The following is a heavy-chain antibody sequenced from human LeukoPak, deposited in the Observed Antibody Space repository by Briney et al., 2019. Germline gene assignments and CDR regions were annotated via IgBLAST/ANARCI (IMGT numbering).Heavy chain of an antibody. D-gene: IGHD3-16*01. Sequence: ASVKVSCKASGYTFTGYYIHWVRQAPGQGFEWMGWINPNSGDTNYAQKFQGWVTMTRDTSISTAYMELSRLRSDDAAVYYCARESGGATLYDYWGQGSLVTVSS. J-gene: IGHJ4*02. CDR1: GYTFTGYY. V-gene: IGHV1-2*04. CDR2: INPNSGDT. CDR3: ARESGGATLYDY.